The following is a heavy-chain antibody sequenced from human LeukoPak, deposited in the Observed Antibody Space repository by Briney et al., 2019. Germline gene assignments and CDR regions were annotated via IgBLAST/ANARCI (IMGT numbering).Heavy chain of an antibody. CDR1: GFSPSNAD. CDR2: IKQDGSEK. D-gene: IGHD1-26*01. V-gene: IGHV3-7*01. CDR3: ARASLSSGSYLNY. J-gene: IGHJ4*02. Sequence: GGTLRLSRAASGFSPSNADINRVGEAPGAGRKGVTNIKQDGSEKYYVDSVKGRFTISRDNAKNSLYLQMNSLRVEDTAVYYCARASLSSGSYLNYWGQGTLVTVSS.